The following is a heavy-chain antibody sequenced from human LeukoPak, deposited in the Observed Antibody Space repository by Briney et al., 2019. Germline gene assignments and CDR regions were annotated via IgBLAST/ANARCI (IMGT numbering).Heavy chain of an antibody. CDR2: ISYDGSTK. CDR3: AKESGSRSYGAYFPH. Sequence: PGRSLRLSCAASGFTFSSHGMQWVRQAPGKGLEWLAVISYDGSTKYYADSVKGRFTISRDNSKSTLYLQMNSLRAEDTAVYYCAKESGSRSYGAYFPHWGQGTQVTVSS. J-gene: IGHJ1*01. V-gene: IGHV3-30*18. D-gene: IGHD6-13*01. CDR1: GFTFSSHG.